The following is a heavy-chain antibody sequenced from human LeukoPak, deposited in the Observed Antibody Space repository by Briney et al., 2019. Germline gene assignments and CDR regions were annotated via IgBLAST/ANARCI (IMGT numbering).Heavy chain of an antibody. D-gene: IGHD1-14*01. V-gene: IGHV3-48*03. CDR3: ARDPNPGVPDY. J-gene: IGHJ4*02. Sequence: GGSLRLSCAASGFTFSSCEMNWVRQAPGKGLEWVSYISISGSTRYYADSVKGRFTISRDDAKNSMYLQMNSLRAEDTAIYYCARDPNPGVPDYWGQGTLVTVSS. CDR2: ISISGSTR. CDR1: GFTFSSCE.